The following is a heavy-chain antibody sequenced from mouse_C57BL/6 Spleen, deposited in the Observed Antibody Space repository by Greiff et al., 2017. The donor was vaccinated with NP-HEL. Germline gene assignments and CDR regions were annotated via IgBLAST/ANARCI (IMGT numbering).Heavy chain of an antibody. J-gene: IGHJ3*01. CDR3: ARRDSTGGD. Sequence: VQLQQSGAELVKPGASVKLSCKASGYTFTSYWMQWVKQRPGQGLEWIGEIDPSDSYTNYNQKFKGKATLTVDTSSSTAYMQLSSLIFEDSAVYYCARRDSTGGDGGQGTLVTVSA. D-gene: IGHD3-2*02. V-gene: IGHV1-50*01. CDR2: IDPSDSYT. CDR1: GYTFTSYW.